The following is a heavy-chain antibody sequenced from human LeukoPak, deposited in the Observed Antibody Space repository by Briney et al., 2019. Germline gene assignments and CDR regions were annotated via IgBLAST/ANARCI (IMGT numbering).Heavy chain of an antibody. CDR2: ISYDGSNK. J-gene: IGHJ6*02. D-gene: IGHD6-13*01. Sequence: PGGSLRLSCAASGFTFSSYGMHWVRQAPGKGLEWVAVISYDGSNKYHADSVKGRFTISRDNSKNTLYLQMNSLRAEDTAVYYCAKDPEQQLVLAVGMDVWGQGTTVTVSS. V-gene: IGHV3-30*18. CDR3: AKDPEQQLVLAVGMDV. CDR1: GFTFSSYG.